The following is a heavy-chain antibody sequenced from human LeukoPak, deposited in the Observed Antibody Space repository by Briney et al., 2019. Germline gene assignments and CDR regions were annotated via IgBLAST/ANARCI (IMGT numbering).Heavy chain of an antibody. J-gene: IGHJ4*02. CDR1: GGSISSSSYY. D-gene: IGHD2-2*02. V-gene: IGHV4-39*01. CDR2: IYYSEST. CDR3: ARLEYCSSTSCYTGGY. Sequence: PSETLSLTCTVSGGSISSSSYYWGWIRQPPGKGLEWIGSIYYSESTYYNPSLKSRVTISVDTSKNQFSLKLSSVTAAATAVYYCARLEYCSSTSCYTGGYWGQGTLVTVSS.